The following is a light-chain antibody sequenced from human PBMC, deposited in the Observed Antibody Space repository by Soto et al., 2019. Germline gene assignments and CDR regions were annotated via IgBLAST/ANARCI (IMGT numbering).Light chain of an antibody. CDR2: GNS. Sequence: QSVLTQPPSVSGAPGQRVTISCTGSSSNIGAGYDVHWYQQLPGTAPKLLIYGNSNRPSGVPDRFSVSKSGTSASLAITGLQAEDEADYYCQSYDSSLSGSNVFGTGTKVTVL. CDR3: QSYDSSLSGSNV. V-gene: IGLV1-40*01. CDR1: SSNIGAGYD. J-gene: IGLJ1*01.